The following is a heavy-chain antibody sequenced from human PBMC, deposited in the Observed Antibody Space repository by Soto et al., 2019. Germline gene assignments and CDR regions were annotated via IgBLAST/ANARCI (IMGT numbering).Heavy chain of an antibody. CDR2: IHYSGST. Sequence: SETLSLTCTVSGGSIISNIYYWALIRQPPGKGLEWIGNIHYSGSTYYDSSLQSRVIISIDTSKNQFSLKLSSVTATDTAVYYCASQHYYDSSGYYVVYWGQGTLVTVS. D-gene: IGHD3-22*01. J-gene: IGHJ4*02. V-gene: IGHV4-39*01. CDR1: GGSIISNIYY. CDR3: ASQHYYDSSGYYVVY.